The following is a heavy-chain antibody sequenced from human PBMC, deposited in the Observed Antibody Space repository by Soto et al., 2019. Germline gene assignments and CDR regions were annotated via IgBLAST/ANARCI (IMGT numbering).Heavy chain of an antibody. Sequence: HPGGSLRLSCAASGFTFDDYAMHWVRQAPGKGLEWVSGISWNSGSIGYADSVKGRFTISRDNAKNSLYLQMNSLRAEDTALYYCAKDRSRYCSGGSCYSTNYYYGMDVWGQGTTVTVSS. V-gene: IGHV3-9*01. D-gene: IGHD2-15*01. CDR1: GFTFDDYA. CDR3: AKDRSRYCSGGSCYSTNYYYGMDV. J-gene: IGHJ6*02. CDR2: ISWNSGSI.